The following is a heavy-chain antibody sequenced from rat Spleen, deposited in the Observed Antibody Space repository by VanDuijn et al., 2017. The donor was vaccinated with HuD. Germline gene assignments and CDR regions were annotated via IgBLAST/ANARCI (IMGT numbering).Heavy chain of an antibody. Sequence: QVQLKESGPGLVQPSQTLSLTCTVSGFSLTSNGVSWVRQPPGKGLEWMGGIWGDGSTNYNSALKSRLSISRDTSKSQLFLQMNNLQTEDTAMYFCARSDFSSPYYFDYWGQGVMVTVSS. J-gene: IGHJ2*01. V-gene: IGHV2-1*01. D-gene: IGHD1-2*01. CDR1: GFSLTSNG. CDR2: IWGDGST. CDR3: ARSDFSSPYYFDY.